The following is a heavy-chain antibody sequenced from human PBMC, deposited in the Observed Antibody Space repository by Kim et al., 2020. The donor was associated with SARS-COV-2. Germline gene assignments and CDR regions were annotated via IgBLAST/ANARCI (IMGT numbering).Heavy chain of an antibody. V-gene: IGHV4-59*08. CDR3: ARLTAAAPDP. CDR2: ST. D-gene: IGHD6-25*01. Sequence: STYYSPSLKSRVTISVDTPKNQFSLKLNSVTAADTAVYYCARLTAAAPDPWGQGTLVTVSS. J-gene: IGHJ5*02.